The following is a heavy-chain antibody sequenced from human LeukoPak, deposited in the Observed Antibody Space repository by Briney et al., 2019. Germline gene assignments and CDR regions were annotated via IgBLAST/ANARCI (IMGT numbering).Heavy chain of an antibody. CDR3: LKGSTDSSGYYYAHYYYYMDV. V-gene: IGHV3-23*01. CDR2: ISGSGGST. J-gene: IGHJ6*03. D-gene: IGHD3-22*01. Sequence: GGSLRPSCAASGFTFSSYAMSWVRQAPGKGLEWVSSISGSGGSTYYADSVKGRSTIPRDNSKKTLYLQMNSLRAEDTAVYYCLKGSTDSSGYYYAHYYYYMDVWGKGTTVTVSS. CDR1: GFTFSSYA.